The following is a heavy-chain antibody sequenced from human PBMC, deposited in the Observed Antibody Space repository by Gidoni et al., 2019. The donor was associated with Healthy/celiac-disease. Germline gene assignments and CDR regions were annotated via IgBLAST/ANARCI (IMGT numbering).Heavy chain of an antibody. CDR2: IYYSGST. D-gene: IGHD6-19*01. V-gene: IGHV4-30-4*08. Sequence: QVQLQESGPGLVKPSQTLSLTCTVSGGSISSGDYYWSWIRQPPGKGLEWSGYIYYSGSTYYNPSLKSRVTISVDTSKNQFSLKLSSVTAADTAVYYCARGSGWVPYYFDYWGQGTLVTVSS. CDR1: GGSISSGDYY. J-gene: IGHJ4*02. CDR3: ARGSGWVPYYFDY.